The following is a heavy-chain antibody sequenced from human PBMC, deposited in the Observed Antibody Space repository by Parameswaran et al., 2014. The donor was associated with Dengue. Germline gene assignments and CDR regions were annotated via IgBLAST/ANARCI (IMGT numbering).Heavy chain of an antibody. CDR3: ARARRYSYGHGYYYYYMDV. V-gene: IGHV4-61*02. CDR1: GGSISSGSYY. J-gene: IGHJ6*03. CDR2: IYTSGST. D-gene: IGHD5-18*01. Sequence: ASETLSLTCTVSGGSISSGSYYWSWIRQPAGKGLEWIGRIYTSGSTNYNPSLKSRVTISVDTSKNQFSLKLSSVTAADTAVYYCARARRYSYGHGYYYYYMDVWGKGTTVTVSS.